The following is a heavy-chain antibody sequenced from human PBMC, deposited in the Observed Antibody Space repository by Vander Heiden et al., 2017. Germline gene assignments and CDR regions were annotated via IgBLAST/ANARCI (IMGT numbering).Heavy chain of an antibody. CDR2: IYYRGSI. D-gene: IGHD2-21*02. Sequence: QLQLQESGAGLVKPSETLSLTRTVSGGSMRERCYYWRWIRQPPGKGLEWIGNIYYRGSIYLNPSLKSRVALVVDTSRDQFSLKVTSVTAADTAVYYCARMYGSGGDCYSKYYYGMDVWGQGTTVIVSS. J-gene: IGHJ6*02. V-gene: IGHV4-39*01. CDR3: ARMYGSGGDCYSKYYYGMDV. CDR1: GGSMRERCYY.